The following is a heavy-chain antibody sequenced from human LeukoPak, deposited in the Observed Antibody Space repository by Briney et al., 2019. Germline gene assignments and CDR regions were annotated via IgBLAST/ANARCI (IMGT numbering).Heavy chain of an antibody. J-gene: IGHJ3*02. V-gene: IGHV1-18*01. CDR1: GYTFTSYG. CDR3: ARDPPIVGARGAFDI. CDR2: ISAYNGNT. Sequence: GASVKVSCKASGYTFTSYGISWVRQAPGQGLEWMGWISAYNGNTNYAQKLQGRVTMTTDTSTSTAYMELRSLRSDDTAVYYCARDPPIVGARGAFDIWGQGTMVTVSS. D-gene: IGHD1-26*01.